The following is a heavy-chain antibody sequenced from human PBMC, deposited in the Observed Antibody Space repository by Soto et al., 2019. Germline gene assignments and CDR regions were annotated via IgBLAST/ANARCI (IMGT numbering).Heavy chain of an antibody. V-gene: IGHV1-24*01. J-gene: IGHJ6*02. Sequence: ASVKVSCKASGYTFTSYDINWVRQATGQGLEWMGGFDPEDGETIYAQKFQGRVTMTEDTSTDTAYMELSSLRSEDTAVYYCATGWEPNYYYYGMDVWGQGTTVTVS. CDR2: FDPEDGET. D-gene: IGHD1-26*01. CDR1: GYTFTSYD. CDR3: ATGWEPNYYYYGMDV.